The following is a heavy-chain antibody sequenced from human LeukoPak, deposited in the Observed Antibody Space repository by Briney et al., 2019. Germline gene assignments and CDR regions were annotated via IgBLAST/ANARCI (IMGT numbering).Heavy chain of an antibody. CDR1: GDSISRSDSY. V-gene: IGHV4-39*01. D-gene: IGHD5-12*01. CDR3: ARGQEVVAENYFDY. CDR2: LYYSGRT. Sequence: SETLSLTCSVSGDSISRSDSYWDWIRQPPGKGLEWIGTLYYSGRTYYSPSLKSRVTMSVDTSNNQFSLKLRSVTAADTAVYYCARGQEVVAENYFDYWGQGTLVTVSS. J-gene: IGHJ4*02.